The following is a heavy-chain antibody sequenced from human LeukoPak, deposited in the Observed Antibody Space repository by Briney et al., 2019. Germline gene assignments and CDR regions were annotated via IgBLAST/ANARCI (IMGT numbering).Heavy chain of an antibody. V-gene: IGHV5-51*01. D-gene: IGHD3-22*01. CDR3: ARGEVVTPYYFDY. J-gene: IGHJ4*02. Sequence: GESLKISCKGSGYKFTNFWIGWVRQMPGKGLEWMGIIYPGDSDTRYSPSFQGQVTISADKSISTAYLQWSSLKASDTAMYYCARGEVVTPYYFDYWGQGTLVTVSS. CDR2: IYPGDSDT. CDR1: GYKFTNFW.